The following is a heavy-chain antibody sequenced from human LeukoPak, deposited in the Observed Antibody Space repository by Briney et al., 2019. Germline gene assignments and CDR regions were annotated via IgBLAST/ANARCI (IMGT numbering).Heavy chain of an antibody. CDR3: ARDEGFGSSWLNWFDP. J-gene: IGHJ5*02. D-gene: IGHD6-13*01. CDR1: GGSISSSNYY. Sequence: PSETLSLTCTVSGGSISSSNYYWGWIRQPPGKGLEWIGSIYYSGSTYYNPSLKSRVTISVDTSKNQFSLKLSSVTAADTAVYYCARDEGFGSSWLNWFDPWGQGTLVTVSS. V-gene: IGHV4-39*07. CDR2: IYYSGST.